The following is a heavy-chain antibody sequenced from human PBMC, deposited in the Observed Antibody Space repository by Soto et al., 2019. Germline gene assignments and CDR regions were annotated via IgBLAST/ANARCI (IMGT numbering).Heavy chain of an antibody. CDR3: ARGRISAAGTGTVDAFDI. Sequence: SETLSLTCTVSGGSINNHYWSWIRQPPGKGLEWIGYIYYTGSTNYNPSLKSRVTISVDTSKNQFSLKLSSVTAADTAVYYCARGRISAAGTGTVDAFDIWGQGTMVTVSS. J-gene: IGHJ3*02. D-gene: IGHD6-19*01. CDR1: GGSINNHY. V-gene: IGHV4-59*11. CDR2: IYYTGST.